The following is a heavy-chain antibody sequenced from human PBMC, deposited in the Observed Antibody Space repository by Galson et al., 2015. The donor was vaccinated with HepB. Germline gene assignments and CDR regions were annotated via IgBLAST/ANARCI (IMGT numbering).Heavy chain of an antibody. V-gene: IGHV1-46*01. D-gene: IGHD3-3*01. CDR1: GYTFTTYN. CDR3: AREKFFTYYFDY. CDR2: ISPSDGAV. J-gene: IGHJ4*02. Sequence: SVKVSCKATGYTFTTYNIQWVRQAPGQGLEWMGGISPSDGAVHYAQEFQGRVTMTRDTSTSTVYMDLSSLASEDTAVYYCAREKFFTYYFDYWGQGTLVTVSS.